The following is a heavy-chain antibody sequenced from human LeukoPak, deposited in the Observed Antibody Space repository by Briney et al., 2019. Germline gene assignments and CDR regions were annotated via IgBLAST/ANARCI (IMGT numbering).Heavy chain of an antibody. CDR1: GFTFSGYG. Sequence: PGGSLRLSCAASGFTFSGYGMHWVRQAPGKGLEWVAVVWYDGNNKYYADSVKGRFTISRDNSKNTLYLQMNSLRAEDTAVYYCVKCLEGGSYSCFGSWGQGTLVTVSS. CDR3: VKCLEGGSYSCFGS. V-gene: IGHV3-33*06. D-gene: IGHD1-26*01. J-gene: IGHJ4*02. CDR2: VWYDGNNK.